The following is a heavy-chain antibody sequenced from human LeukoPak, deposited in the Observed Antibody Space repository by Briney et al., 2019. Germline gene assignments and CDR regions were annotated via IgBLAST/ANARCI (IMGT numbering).Heavy chain of an antibody. V-gene: IGHV1-8*01. Sequence: ASVTVSCKASVYTLTRYDINWVRQATGQGREWMGWMNPNSGNTGYAQKFQGRVTMTRNTSISTAYVELSSLRSEDTAVYYCARVYPSWAAAGRAYAFDIWGQGTMVTVSS. J-gene: IGHJ3*02. D-gene: IGHD6-13*01. CDR2: MNPNSGNT. CDR3: ARVYPSWAAAGRAYAFDI. CDR1: VYTLTRYD.